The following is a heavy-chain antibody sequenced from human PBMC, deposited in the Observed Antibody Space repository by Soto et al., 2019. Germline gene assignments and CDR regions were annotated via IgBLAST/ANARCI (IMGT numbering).Heavy chain of an antibody. CDR2: VSTSGRST. D-gene: IGHD2-15*01. V-gene: IGHV3-64D*06. CDR3: VKQARGLDGVAFDY. J-gene: IGHJ4*02. CDR1: GFIFSEST. Sequence: LRLSCSASGFIFSESTIYWVRQVPGKGLEAISAVSTSGRSTYYADSVKDRFTISRDNSKNTLFLQMGSLRPEDTAIYYCVKQARGLDGVAFDYWGQGTQVTVSS.